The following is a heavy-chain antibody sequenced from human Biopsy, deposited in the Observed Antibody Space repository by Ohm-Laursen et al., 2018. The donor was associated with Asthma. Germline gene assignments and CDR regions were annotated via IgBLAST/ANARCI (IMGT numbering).Heavy chain of an antibody. CDR1: GYTFINYA. CDR3: ARTYFDFLTGQVHDAFAM. D-gene: IGHD3-9*01. CDR2: INAANGNT. V-gene: IGHV1-3*01. J-gene: IGHJ3*02. Sequence: SVKVSCKASGYTFINYAIHWVRQAPGHSLEWMGWINAANGNTKYSQKFQGRLTISRDTSAGTAYMDLSSLRSEDTAVYYCARTYFDFLTGQVHDAFAMWGQGTMVTVSS.